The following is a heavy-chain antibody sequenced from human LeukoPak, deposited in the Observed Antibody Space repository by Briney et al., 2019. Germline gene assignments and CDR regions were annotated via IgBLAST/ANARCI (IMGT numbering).Heavy chain of an antibody. CDR2: MSGSGART. Sequence: PGRSLRLSCAASGFTFRNYGMNWVRQAPGKGLEWVSLMSGSGARTYYADSVKGRFTISRDNSKNTLYLHMNSLRAEDTAVYYCAKGYYYDNSGESYFDYWGQGTLVTVSS. D-gene: IGHD3-22*01. J-gene: IGHJ4*02. CDR3: AKGYYYDNSGESYFDY. V-gene: IGHV3-23*01. CDR1: GFTFRNYG.